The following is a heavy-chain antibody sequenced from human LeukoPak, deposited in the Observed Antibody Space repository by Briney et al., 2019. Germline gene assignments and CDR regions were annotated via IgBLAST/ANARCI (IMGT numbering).Heavy chain of an antibody. CDR3: ARARPGYYGSGSYYLDY. CDR2: IYHSGST. D-gene: IGHD3-10*01. V-gene: IGHV4-38-2*02. Sequence: SETLSLTCTVSGYSISSGYYWGWIRQPPGKGLEWIGTIYHSGSTNYNPSLKSRVTISVDTSKNQFSLKLSSVTAADTAVYYCARARPGYYGSGSYYLDYWGQGTLVTVSS. J-gene: IGHJ4*02. CDR1: GYSISSGYY.